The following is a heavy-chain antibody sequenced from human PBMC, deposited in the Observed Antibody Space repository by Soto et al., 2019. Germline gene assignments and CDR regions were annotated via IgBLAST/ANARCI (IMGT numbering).Heavy chain of an antibody. CDR3: ARDQPGGMDNYFSYMDV. J-gene: IGHJ6*03. D-gene: IGHD2-2*03. Sequence: QVQLVESGGGVVQPGRSLRLSCAASGFSLSNYGIHWVRQAPGKGLEWVAVIWYDGTNKAYADSVKGRFAISRDISKNTVYLQMNSLRAEDTAVYYCARDQPGGMDNYFSYMDVWGKGTTVTVSS. CDR2: IWYDGTNK. CDR1: GFSLSNYG. V-gene: IGHV3-33*01.